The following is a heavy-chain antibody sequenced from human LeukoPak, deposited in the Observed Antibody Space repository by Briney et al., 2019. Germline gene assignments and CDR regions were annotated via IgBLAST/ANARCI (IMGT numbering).Heavy chain of an antibody. CDR1: GGTFSSYA. CDR2: IIPIFGTA. Sequence: SVKVSCKASGGTFSSYAISWVRQAPGQGLEWMGRIIPIFGTANYAQKFQGRVTITTDESTSTAYMELSSLRSEDTAVYYCARGRGLGITMPVDAFDIWGQVTMVTVSS. J-gene: IGHJ3*02. D-gene: IGHD3-10*01. CDR3: ARGRGLGITMPVDAFDI. V-gene: IGHV1-69*05.